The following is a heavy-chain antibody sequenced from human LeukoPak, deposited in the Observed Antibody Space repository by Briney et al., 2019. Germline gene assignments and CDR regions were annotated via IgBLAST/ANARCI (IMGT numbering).Heavy chain of an antibody. Sequence: PSETLSLTCAVSGGSISSGGYSWSWIRQPPGKGLEWIGYIYHSGSTYYNPSLKSRVTISVDRSKNQFSLKLSSVTAADTAVYYCATPHELYGDLDYWGQGTLVTVSS. CDR2: IYHSGST. J-gene: IGHJ4*02. CDR1: GGSISSGGYS. V-gene: IGHV4-30-2*01. CDR3: ATPHELYGDLDY. D-gene: IGHD4-17*01.